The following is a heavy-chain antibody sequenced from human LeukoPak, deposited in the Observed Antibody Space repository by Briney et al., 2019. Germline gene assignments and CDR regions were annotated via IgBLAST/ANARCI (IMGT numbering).Heavy chain of an antibody. CDR1: GFTFSSYG. CDR2: IRYDGSNK. J-gene: IGHJ4*02. CDR3: AKETRGDYGQSLDY. V-gene: IGHV3-30*02. D-gene: IGHD4-17*01. Sequence: PGGSLRLSCAASGFTFSSYGMHWVRQAPGKGLEWVAFIRYDGSNKYYADSVKGRFTISRDNSKNTLYLQMSSLRAEDTAVYYCAKETRGDYGQSLDYWGQGTLVTASS.